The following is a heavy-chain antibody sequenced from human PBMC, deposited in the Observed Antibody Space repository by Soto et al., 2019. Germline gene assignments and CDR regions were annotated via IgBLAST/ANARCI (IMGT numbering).Heavy chain of an antibody. CDR1: GFTVSSNY. Sequence: EVQLVESGGGLIQPGGSLRLSCAASGFTVSSNYMSWVRQAPGKGLEWVSVIYSGGSTYYADSVKGRFTISRDNSKNTLYLQMNSLRAEDTAVYYWEREGPYGGDWFDPWGQGTLVTVSS. V-gene: IGHV3-53*01. D-gene: IGHD3-16*01. CDR3: EREGPYGGDWFDP. CDR2: IYSGGST. J-gene: IGHJ5*02.